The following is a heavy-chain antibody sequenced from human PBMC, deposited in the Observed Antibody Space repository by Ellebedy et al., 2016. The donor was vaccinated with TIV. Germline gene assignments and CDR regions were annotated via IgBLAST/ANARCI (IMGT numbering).Heavy chain of an antibody. CDR1: GFTFSSYA. CDR2: INHSGST. V-gene: IGHV4-34*01. J-gene: IGHJ5*02. Sequence: GSLRLXXAASGFTFSSYAMSWIRQPPGKGLEWIGEINHSGSTNYNPSLKSRVTISVDTSKNQFSLKLSSVTAADTAVYYCARAKNGLWFGELSWFDPWGQGTLVTVSS. D-gene: IGHD3-10*01. CDR3: ARAKNGLWFGELSWFDP.